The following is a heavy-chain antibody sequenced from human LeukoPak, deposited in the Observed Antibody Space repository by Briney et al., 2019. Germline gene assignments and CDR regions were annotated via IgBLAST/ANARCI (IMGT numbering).Heavy chain of an antibody. CDR2: IYYSGST. D-gene: IGHD3-22*01. V-gene: IGHV4-59*01. CDR1: GGSISSYY. CDR3: ARGTRYYDSSGYLPTYYYYYYYMDV. J-gene: IGHJ6*03. Sequence: ASETLSLTCTVSGGSISSYYWSWIRQPPGKGLEWIGYIYYSGSTNYNPSLKSRVTISVDTSKNQFSLRLSSVTAADTAVYYCARGTRYYDSSGYLPTYYYYYYYMDVWGKGTTVTVSS.